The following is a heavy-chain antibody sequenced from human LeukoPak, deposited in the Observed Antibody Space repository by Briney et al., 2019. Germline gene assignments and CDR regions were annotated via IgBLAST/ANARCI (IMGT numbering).Heavy chain of an antibody. J-gene: IGHJ4*02. CDR3: AKGYCSGGSCYRLDY. V-gene: IGHV3-33*06. Sequence: GGSLRLSCAASGFTFSSYDMHWVRQAPGRGLEWVAVIWYDGSNKYYADSVKGRFTISRDNSKNTMYLQMNSLRAEDTAVYYCAKGYCSGGSCYRLDYWGQGTLVTVSS. CDR1: GFTFSSYD. D-gene: IGHD2-15*01. CDR2: IWYDGSNK.